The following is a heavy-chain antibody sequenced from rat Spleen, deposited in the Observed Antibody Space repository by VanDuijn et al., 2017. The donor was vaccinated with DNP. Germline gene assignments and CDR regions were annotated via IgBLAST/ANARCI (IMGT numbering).Heavy chain of an antibody. J-gene: IGHJ2*01. Sequence: EVQLVASGGGLVQPGGSLKLSCAASGFTFSDYYMAWVRQAPMKGLEWVATINPSGSRTYYRGSVKGRFTISRDNAKNTQYLRMDSLRSEDTATYYCARHRAIAAIWDYWGQGVMVTVSS. V-gene: IGHV5-7*01. CDR1: GFTFSDYY. D-gene: IGHD1-2*01. CDR2: INPSGSRT. CDR3: ARHRAIAAIWDY.